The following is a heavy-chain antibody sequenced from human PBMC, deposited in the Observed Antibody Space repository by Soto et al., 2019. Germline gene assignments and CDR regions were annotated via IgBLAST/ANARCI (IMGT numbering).Heavy chain of an antibody. CDR2: ISSSGSTI. V-gene: IGHV3-48*03. CDR1: GFTFSTYE. CDR3: ARDQLGDSSGYYQKTFDY. D-gene: IGHD3-22*01. J-gene: IGHJ4*02. Sequence: GGSLRLSCVGSGFTFSTYEMQWVRQVPGKGLEWVSYISSSGSTIYYADSVKGRFTISRDNAKNSLYLQMNSLRAEDTVVYYCARDQLGDSSGYYQKTFDYWGQGTLVTVSS.